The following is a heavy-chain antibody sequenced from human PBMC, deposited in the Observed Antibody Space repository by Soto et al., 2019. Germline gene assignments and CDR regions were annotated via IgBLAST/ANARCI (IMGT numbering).Heavy chain of an antibody. V-gene: IGHV4-39*01. CDR1: GGSISSSNLY. CDR2: IRYGGDT. CDR3: AKDASCISGGA. D-gene: IGHD1-26*01. J-gene: IGHJ4*02. Sequence: QLHLQESGPGLVKPSETLSLSCTVSGGSISSSNLYWGWFRQPPGKGLEWIGSIRYGGDTSYNPSIKSLISISIDTSNNQFSLSLRSMTAADTAIYYCAKDASCISGGARGQGATVTVSS.